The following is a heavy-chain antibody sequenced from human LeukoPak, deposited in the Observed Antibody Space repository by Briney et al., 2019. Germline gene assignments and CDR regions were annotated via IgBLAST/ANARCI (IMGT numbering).Heavy chain of an antibody. CDR1: GFTFSSYE. J-gene: IGHJ4*02. V-gene: IGHV3-48*03. CDR3: ARVLGYYDSSGTLDY. Sequence: GGSLRLSCAASGFTFSSYEMNWVRQAPGKGLEGVSYISSSGSTIYYADSVKGRFTISRDNAKNSLYLQMNSLRAEDTAVYYCARVLGYYDSSGTLDYWGQGTLVTVSS. D-gene: IGHD3-22*01. CDR2: ISSSGSTI.